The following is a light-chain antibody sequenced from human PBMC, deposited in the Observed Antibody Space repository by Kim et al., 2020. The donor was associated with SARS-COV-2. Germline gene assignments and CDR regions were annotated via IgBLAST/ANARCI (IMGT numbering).Light chain of an antibody. V-gene: IGLV3-1*01. J-gene: IGLJ2*01. CDR3: QAWDSSTAV. CDR2: QDS. CDR1: KLGDKY. Sequence: SVSPGQTARITCSGDKLGDKYACWYQQKPGQSPVLVIYQDSKRPSGIPERFSGSNSGNTATLTISGTQAMDEADCYCQAWDSSTAVFGGGTQLTVL.